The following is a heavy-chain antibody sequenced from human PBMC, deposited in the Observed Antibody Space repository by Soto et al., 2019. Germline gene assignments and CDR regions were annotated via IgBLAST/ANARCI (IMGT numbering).Heavy chain of an antibody. CDR3: ARGVGIAAAGRPGFDY. CDR1: GYTFTGYY. CDR2: INPNSGGT. D-gene: IGHD6-13*01. Sequence: GASVKVSCKASGYTFTGYYMHWVRQAPGQGLEWMGWINPNSGGTNYAQKFQGWVTMTRDTSISTAYMELSRLRSDDTAVYYCARGVGIAAAGRPGFDYWGQGTLVTVSS. V-gene: IGHV1-2*04. J-gene: IGHJ4*02.